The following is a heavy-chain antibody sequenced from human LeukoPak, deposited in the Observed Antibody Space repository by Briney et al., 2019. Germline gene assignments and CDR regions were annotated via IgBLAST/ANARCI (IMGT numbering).Heavy chain of an antibody. V-gene: IGHV4-59*01. CDR2: IYYSGST. J-gene: IGHJ4*02. Sequence: PSVTLSLTCTFSGGSISSYYWSWIRQPLGKGLEWIGYIYYSGSTNYNPSLKSRVAISVDTSKNQFSLKLSSVTAADTAVYYCARDRYSYGLFDYWGQGTLVTVSS. CDR3: ARDRYSYGLFDY. D-gene: IGHD5-18*01. CDR1: GGSISSYY.